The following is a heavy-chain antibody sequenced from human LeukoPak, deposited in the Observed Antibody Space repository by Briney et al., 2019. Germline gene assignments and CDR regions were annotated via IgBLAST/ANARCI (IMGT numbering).Heavy chain of an antibody. Sequence: PGGSLRLSCAASGFTFSSYSMNWVRQAPGKGLEWVSSISSSSSYIYYADSVKGQFTIYRDNAKNSLYLQMNSLRAEDTAVYYCAAAVDYYDSAGFDYWGQGTLVTVSS. J-gene: IGHJ4*02. CDR1: GFTFSSYS. D-gene: IGHD3-22*01. V-gene: IGHV3-21*01. CDR3: AAAVDYYDSAGFDY. CDR2: ISSSSSYI.